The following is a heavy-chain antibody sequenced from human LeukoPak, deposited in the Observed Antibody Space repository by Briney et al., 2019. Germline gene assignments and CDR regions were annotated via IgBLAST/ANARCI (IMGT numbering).Heavy chain of an antibody. CDR1: GDSISSGNYY. CDR3: VRLRWELLAPYFDH. D-gene: IGHD2-15*01. J-gene: IGHJ4*02. Sequence: PSETLSLTRTVSGDSISSGNYYGSWIRQPAGKGLEWIGHIYHSGSTDYNPSFKSRVTISIDMSTKEFSLKLTSVTVADTAMYYCVRLRWELLAPYFDHWGQGAFVIVSS. V-gene: IGHV4-61*10. CDR2: IYHSGST.